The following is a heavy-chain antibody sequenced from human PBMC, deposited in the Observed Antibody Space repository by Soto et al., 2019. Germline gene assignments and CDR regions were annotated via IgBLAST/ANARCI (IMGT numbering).Heavy chain of an antibody. Sequence: VGSLRLSCTASGFSFSSYALSWVRQAPGKGLEWVSTISGSDGKTYYADSVKGRFSISRDTSKTTLYLEMTSLRVEDTAVYYCARWSLLDYCGQGTRVTVSS. J-gene: IGHJ4*02. CDR3: ARWSLLDY. CDR2: ISGSDGKT. V-gene: IGHV3-23*01. D-gene: IGHD1-26*01. CDR1: GFSFSSYA.